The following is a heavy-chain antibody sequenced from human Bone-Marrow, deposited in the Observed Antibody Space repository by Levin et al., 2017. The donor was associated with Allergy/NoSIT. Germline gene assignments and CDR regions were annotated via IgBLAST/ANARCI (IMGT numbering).Heavy chain of an antibody. CDR1: GYSFTTYG. J-gene: IGHJ5*01. CDR3: ARDSKVYCSSSSCFRVNWFDS. Sequence: ASVKVSCKASGYSFTTYGLNWVRQAPGQGLEWMGWIDTNTGNPTYAQGFTGRFVFSLDTSVSTAYLEIHSLKAEDTAVYYCARDSKVYCSSSSCFRVNWFDSWGQGTLVTVSS. V-gene: IGHV7-4-1*01. D-gene: IGHD2-2*01. CDR2: IDTNTGNP.